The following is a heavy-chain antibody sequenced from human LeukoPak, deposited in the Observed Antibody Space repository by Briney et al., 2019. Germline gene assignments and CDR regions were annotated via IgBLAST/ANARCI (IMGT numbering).Heavy chain of an antibody. CDR3: ARVARGNYYHFDS. J-gene: IGHJ4*02. V-gene: IGHV3-48*04. CDR1: GFTFSSYS. D-gene: IGHD1-26*01. CDR2: ISSSSETT. Sequence: GGSLRLSCEASGFTFSSYSLTWVRQAPGKGLEWVSYISSSSETTSYADSVKGRFTSSRDYAKKSLYLQMNSLRAEDTAVYYFARVARGNYYHFDSWGQGTLVTVSS.